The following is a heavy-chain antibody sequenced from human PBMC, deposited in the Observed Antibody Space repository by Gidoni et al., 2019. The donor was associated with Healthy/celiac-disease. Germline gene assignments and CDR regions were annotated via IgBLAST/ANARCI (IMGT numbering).Heavy chain of an antibody. D-gene: IGHD2-2*01. CDR3: AKDIVVVPAGYGMDV. J-gene: IGHJ6*02. Sequence: EVQLLESGGGLVQPGGSLRLSCAAPGFTFTSFAMSWVRQAPGQGLEWVSSISGSGGSTDYADSVKGRFTISRDNSKNTLYLQMNSLRAEDTAVYYCAKDIVVVPAGYGMDVWGQGTTVTVSS. CDR1: GFTFTSFA. CDR2: ISGSGGST. V-gene: IGHV3-23*01.